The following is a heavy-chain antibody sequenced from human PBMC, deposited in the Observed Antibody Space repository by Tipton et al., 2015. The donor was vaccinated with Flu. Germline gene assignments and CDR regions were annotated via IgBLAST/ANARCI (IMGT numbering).Heavy chain of an antibody. J-gene: IGHJ3*02. CDR1: GFTFSDYY. Sequence: SLRLSCAASGFTFSDYYMSWIRQAPGKGLEWVSYISSSGSTIYYADSVKGRFTISRDNAKNSLYLQMNSLRAEDTAVYYCGVVDIVVVPAAIRPGGSGSRNTPFDIWGQGTMVTVSS. D-gene: IGHD2-2*01. CDR2: ISSSGSTI. CDR3: GVVDIVVVPAAIRPGGSGSRNTPFDI. V-gene: IGHV3-11*01.